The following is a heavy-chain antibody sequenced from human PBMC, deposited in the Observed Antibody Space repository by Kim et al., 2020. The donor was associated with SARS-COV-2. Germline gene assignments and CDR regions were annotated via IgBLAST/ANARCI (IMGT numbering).Heavy chain of an antibody. J-gene: IGHJ3*02. CDR3: ARDRPHNAFDI. V-gene: IGHV3-74*01. Sequence: YAASVKARFSFSRDNGKNTVYLQWSRLRADETAMYYCARDRPHNAFDIWGQGTMVTVSS.